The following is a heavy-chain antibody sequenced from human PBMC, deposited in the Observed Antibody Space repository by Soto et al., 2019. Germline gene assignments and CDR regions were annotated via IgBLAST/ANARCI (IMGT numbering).Heavy chain of an antibody. CDR2: IYYSGST. J-gene: IGHJ3*02. D-gene: IGHD2-15*01. V-gene: IGHV4-30-4*01. CDR1: GGSISSGDYY. Sequence: QVQLQESGPGLVKPSQTLSLTCTVSGGSISSGDYYWSWIRQPPGKGLEWIGYIYYSGSTYYNPSLKSRVTISVDTSKNQFSLKLSSVTAADTAVYYCARDNSALPATRMDDAFDIWGQGTMVTVSS. CDR3: ARDNSALPATRMDDAFDI.